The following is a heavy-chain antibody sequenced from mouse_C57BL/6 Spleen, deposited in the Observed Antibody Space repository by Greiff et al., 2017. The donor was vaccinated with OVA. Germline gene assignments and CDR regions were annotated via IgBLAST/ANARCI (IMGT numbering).Heavy chain of an antibody. CDR2: IYPGDGDI. V-gene: IGHV1-82*01. D-gene: IGHD1-1*01. Sequence: QVQLKESGPELVKPGASVKISCKASGYAFSSSWMNWVKQRPGKGLEGIGRIYPGDGDINYNGKFKGKATLTADKSTSTAYRQLSSMTSEDSAVYFCARSDDGSSYVGYFDGWGTGTTVTVSS. CDR1: GYAFSSSW. CDR3: ARSDDGSSYVGYFDG. J-gene: IGHJ1*03.